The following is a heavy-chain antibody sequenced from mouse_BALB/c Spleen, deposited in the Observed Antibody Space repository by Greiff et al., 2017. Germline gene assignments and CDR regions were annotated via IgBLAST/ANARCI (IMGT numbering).Heavy chain of an antibody. J-gene: IGHJ4*01. CDR3: ASRGYVDYAMDY. CDR2: INPSTGYT. Sequence: QVHVKQSGAELAKPGASVKMSCKASGYTFTSYWMHWVKQRPGQGLEWIGYINPSTGYTEYNQKFKDKATLTADKSSSTAYMQLSSLTSEDSAVYYCASRGYVDYAMDYWGQGTSVTVSS. CDR1: GYTFTSYW. V-gene: IGHV1-7*01. D-gene: IGHD1-2*01.